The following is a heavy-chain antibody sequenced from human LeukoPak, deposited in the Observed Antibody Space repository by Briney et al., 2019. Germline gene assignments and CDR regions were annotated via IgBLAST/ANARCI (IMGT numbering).Heavy chain of an antibody. D-gene: IGHD3-16*01. J-gene: IGHJ3*02. CDR1: RFTFSSYW. Sequence: GGSLRLSCAASRFTFSSYWMHWVRHAPGKGLVWVSRINSDGSSTSYADSVKGRFTISRDNAKNTLYLQMNSLRAEDTAVYYCAREPYYDYVWGSYNAGDAFDIWGQGTMVTVSS. CDR3: AREPYYDYVWGSYNAGDAFDI. V-gene: IGHV3-74*01. CDR2: INSDGSST.